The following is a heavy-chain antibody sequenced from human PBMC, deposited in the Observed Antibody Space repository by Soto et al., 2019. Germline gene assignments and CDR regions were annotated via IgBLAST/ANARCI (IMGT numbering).Heavy chain of an antibody. CDR1: GYSFISYW. D-gene: IGHD2-15*01. CDR3: ARIIGYCRNNDCSWTFDI. Sequence: GESLKISCKTSGYSFISYWVAWVRQLPGKGLEWMGTFYPGDSTSTYSPSFQGQVTISVDKSISTAYLQLSSLKASDTAMYYCARIIGYCRNNDCSWTFDIWGQGTMVTVS. V-gene: IGHV5-51*01. CDR2: FYPGDSTS. J-gene: IGHJ3*02.